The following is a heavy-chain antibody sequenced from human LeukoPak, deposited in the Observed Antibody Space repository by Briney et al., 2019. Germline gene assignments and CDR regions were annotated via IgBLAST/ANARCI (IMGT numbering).Heavy chain of an antibody. CDR3: ARDESGYGTFDY. V-gene: IGHV3-53*01. Sequence: PGGSLRLSCAASGFTVSSNYMSWVRQAPGKGLEWVSVIYSGGSTYYADSVKGRFTISRDNSKSTLSPQMNSLRAEDTAVYYCARDESGYGTFDYWGQGTLVTVSS. J-gene: IGHJ4*02. CDR2: IYSGGST. D-gene: IGHD6-25*01. CDR1: GFTVSSNY.